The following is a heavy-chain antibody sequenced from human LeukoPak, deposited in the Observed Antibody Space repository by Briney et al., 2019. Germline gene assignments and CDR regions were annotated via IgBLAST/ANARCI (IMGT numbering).Heavy chain of an antibody. CDR2: IYTSGST. V-gene: IGHV4-4*07. CDR3: ARTSGYGESGVDWFDP. D-gene: IGHD5-12*01. J-gene: IGHJ5*02. CDR1: GGSISSYY. Sequence: SETLSLTCTVSGGSISSYYWSWIRQPAGKGLEWIGRIYTSGSTNYNPSLKSRVTISVDTSKNQFSLKLSSVTAADTAVYYCARTSGYGESGVDWFDPWGQGTLVTVSS.